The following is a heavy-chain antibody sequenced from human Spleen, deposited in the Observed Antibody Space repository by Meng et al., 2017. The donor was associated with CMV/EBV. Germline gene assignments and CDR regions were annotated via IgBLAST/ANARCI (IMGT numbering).Heavy chain of an antibody. CDR2: INPNSGGT. CDR1: GYTFTGSY. V-gene: IGHV1-2*02. CDR3: ATARLGNWYDP. Sequence: SSQASGYTFTGSYVHWVRQAPGQGLEWMGWINPNSGGTNYAQKFQGRVTMTRDSSINTAYMELSSLRSDDTAVYYCATARLGNWYDPWGQGTLVTVS. J-gene: IGHJ5*02.